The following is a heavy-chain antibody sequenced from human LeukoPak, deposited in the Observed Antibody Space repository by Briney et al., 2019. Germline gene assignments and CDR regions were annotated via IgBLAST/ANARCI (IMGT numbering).Heavy chain of an antibody. V-gene: IGHV3-30*18. J-gene: IGHJ4*02. CDR3: AKDQAIVVVTAIDY. CDR1: GFTFSSYG. CDR2: ISYDGSNK. D-gene: IGHD2-21*02. Sequence: PGGSLRLSCAASGFTFSSYGMHWVRQAPGKGLEWVAVISYDGSNKYYADSVKGRFTISRDNSKNTQYLQMNSLRAEDTAVYYCAKDQAIVVVTAIDYWGQGTLVTVSS.